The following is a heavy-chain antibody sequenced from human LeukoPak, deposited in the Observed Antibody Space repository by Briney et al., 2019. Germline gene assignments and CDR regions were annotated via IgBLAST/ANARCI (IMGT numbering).Heavy chain of an antibody. D-gene: IGHD3-22*01. J-gene: IGHJ4*02. CDR2: INPNSGGT. V-gene: IGHV1-2*02. CDR3: AFYDSSGYYFDY. CDR1: GYTFTDYY. Sequence: ASVKVSCKTSGYTFTDYYMHWVRQAPGQGLEWMGWINPNSGGTNYAQKFQGRVTMTRDTSISTAYMELSRLRSDDTAVYYCAFYDSSGYYFDYWGQGTLVTVSS.